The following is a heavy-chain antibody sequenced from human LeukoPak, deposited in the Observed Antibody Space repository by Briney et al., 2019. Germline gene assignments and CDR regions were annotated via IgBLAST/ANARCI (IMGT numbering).Heavy chain of an antibody. Sequence: SETLSLTCTVSGGSISSSSYYWGWIRQPPGKGLEWIGSIYYSGSTYYNPSLKSRVTISVDTSKNQFSLKLSSVTAADTAVYYCARLKSVAVAPYYFDYWGQGTLVTVSS. CDR3: ARLKSVAVAPYYFDY. V-gene: IGHV4-39*07. CDR1: GGSISSSSYY. J-gene: IGHJ4*02. D-gene: IGHD6-19*01. CDR2: IYYSGST.